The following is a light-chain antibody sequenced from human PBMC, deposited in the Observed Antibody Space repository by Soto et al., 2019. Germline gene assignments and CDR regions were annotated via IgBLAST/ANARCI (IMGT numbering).Light chain of an antibody. CDR3: QTWGTGIVI. Sequence: QLVLTQSPSASASLGASVKLTCTLSSGHSNYAIAWHQQQPEKGPRYLMKLNRAGSHSKGDGIPNRFSGSSSGAERYLTISSLQSEDEADYYCQTWGTGIVIFGGGTKLTVL. V-gene: IGLV4-69*01. CDR2: LNRAGSH. CDR1: SGHSNYA. J-gene: IGLJ2*01.